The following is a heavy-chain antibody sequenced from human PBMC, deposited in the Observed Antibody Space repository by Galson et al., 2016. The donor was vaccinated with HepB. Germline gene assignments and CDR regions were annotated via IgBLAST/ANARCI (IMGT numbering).Heavy chain of an antibody. V-gene: IGHV1-18*01. CDR1: GYTLTTYG. J-gene: IGHJ4*02. CDR3: ARFFGSGWGGFDY. Sequence: SVKVSCKASGYTLTTYGISWVRQAPGQGLEWMGRISAYNGNTNYAQNLQGRVTMTTDTSTSTAYMELRSLRSDDTAVYYCARFFGSGWGGFDYWGQGTLVTVSS. CDR2: ISAYNGNT. D-gene: IGHD6-19*01.